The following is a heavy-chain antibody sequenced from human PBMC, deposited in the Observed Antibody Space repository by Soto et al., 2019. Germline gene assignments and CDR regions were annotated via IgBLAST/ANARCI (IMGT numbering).Heavy chain of an antibody. CDR1: GFTFSNAW. Sequence: VGSLRLSCAASGFTFSNAWMSWVRQAPGKGLEWVGRIKSKTDGGTTDYAAPVKGRFTISRDDSKNTLYLQMNSLKTEDTAVYYCTTDPRWFGELVPFDYWGQGTLVTVSS. CDR2: IKSKTDGGTT. V-gene: IGHV3-15*01. CDR3: TTDPRWFGELVPFDY. J-gene: IGHJ4*02. D-gene: IGHD3-10*01.